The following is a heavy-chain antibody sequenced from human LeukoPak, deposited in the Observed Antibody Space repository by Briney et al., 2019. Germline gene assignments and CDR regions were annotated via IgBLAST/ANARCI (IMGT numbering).Heavy chain of an antibody. D-gene: IGHD1-1*01. J-gene: IGHJ5*02. CDR3: AREGTSGTHLNWFDP. CDR2: IYGSGST. Sequence: SETLSLTCTVSGGSISSYYWSWIRQPPGRGLEWIGHIYGSGSTNYNPSLKSRVTLSVDTSKNQFSLKLSSVTAADTAVYYCAREGTSGTHLNWFDPWGQGTLVTVSS. V-gene: IGHV4-59*01. CDR1: GGSISSYY.